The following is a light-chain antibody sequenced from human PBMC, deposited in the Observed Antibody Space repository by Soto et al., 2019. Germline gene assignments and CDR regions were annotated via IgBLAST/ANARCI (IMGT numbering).Light chain of an antibody. CDR2: DVS. CDR1: SSDVGGYNY. CDR3: SLYTSSNHRQIV. V-gene: IGLV2-14*03. Sequence: QSALTQPASVSGSPGQSITISCTGTSSDVGGYNYVSWYQHHPGKAPKLIIYDVSNRPSGVSNRFSGSKSGNTASLTIAGLQPEDEAYYYCSLYTSSNHRQIVFGTGTKLTAL. J-gene: IGLJ1*01.